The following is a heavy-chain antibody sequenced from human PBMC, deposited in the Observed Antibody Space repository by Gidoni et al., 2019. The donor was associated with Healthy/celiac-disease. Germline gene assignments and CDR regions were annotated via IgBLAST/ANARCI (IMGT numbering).Heavy chain of an antibody. CDR3: ARDASIVGATLEDY. D-gene: IGHD1-26*01. CDR2: ISSSSSYI. CDR1: GFTFSSYS. V-gene: IGHV3-21*01. J-gene: IGHJ4*02. Sequence: VQLLESGGGLVKPGGYLGLSCAASGFTFSSYSMNSVRQATGKGLEWVASISSSSSYIYYADSVKGRFTISRDNAKNSLYLQMNSLRAEDTAVYYCARDASIVGATLEDYWGQGTLVTVSS.